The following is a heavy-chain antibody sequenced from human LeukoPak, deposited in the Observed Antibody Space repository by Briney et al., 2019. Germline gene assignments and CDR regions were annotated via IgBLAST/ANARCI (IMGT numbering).Heavy chain of an antibody. D-gene: IGHD2-2*01. Sequence: SETLSLTCSVSGASITSSSFYWGWIRHPPGKGLVWIGCIYYTGSADYNPSLKSRVTISVDTSRNQFSLKLTSVTAADAAVYYCARHRYCNSSSCYAFDYWGQGTLVTVSS. CDR2: IYYTGSA. CDR1: GASITSSSFY. V-gene: IGHV4-39*01. CDR3: ARHRYCNSSSCYAFDY. J-gene: IGHJ4*02.